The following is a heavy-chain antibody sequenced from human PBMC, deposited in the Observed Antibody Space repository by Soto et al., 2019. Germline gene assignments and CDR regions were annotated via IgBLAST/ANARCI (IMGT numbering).Heavy chain of an antibody. CDR2: IYYSGST. CDR3: ARTTSRVIQQLVQDLFDY. CDR1: GGSISSGGYY. D-gene: IGHD6-13*01. V-gene: IGHV4-31*03. Sequence: PSETLSLTCTVSGGSISSGGYYWSWIRRHPGKGLEWIGYIYYSGSTYYNPSLKSRVTISVDTSKNQFSLKLSSVTAADTAVYYCARTTSRVIQQLVQDLFDYWGQGTLVTVSS. J-gene: IGHJ4*02.